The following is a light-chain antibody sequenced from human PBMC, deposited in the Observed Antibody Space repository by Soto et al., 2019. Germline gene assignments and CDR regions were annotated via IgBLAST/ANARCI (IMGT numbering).Light chain of an antibody. Sequence: EIVLTQSPATLSLSPGERATLSCRASQSVSSYLAWYQQKPGQAPRLLISDTSNRATGIPARFSGSGSGTDFTLTISSLEHEDVAVYYCQQRSNWPRTFGHGTKVEIK. J-gene: IGKJ1*01. V-gene: IGKV3-11*01. CDR2: DTS. CDR1: QSVSSY. CDR3: QQRSNWPRT.